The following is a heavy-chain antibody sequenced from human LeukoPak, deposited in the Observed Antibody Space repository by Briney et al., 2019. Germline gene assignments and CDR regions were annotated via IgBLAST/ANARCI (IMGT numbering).Heavy chain of an antibody. CDR3: ARDNDFWSGYYPINWFDP. V-gene: IGHV3-21*01. Sequence: PGGSLRLSCAASGFMFSNYWMHWVRQAPGKGLEWVSSISSSSSYIYYADSVKGRFTISRDNAKNSLYLQMNSLRAEDTAVYYCARDNDFWSGYYPINWFDPWGQGTLVTVSS. D-gene: IGHD3-3*01. CDR2: ISSSSSYI. J-gene: IGHJ5*02. CDR1: GFMFSNYW.